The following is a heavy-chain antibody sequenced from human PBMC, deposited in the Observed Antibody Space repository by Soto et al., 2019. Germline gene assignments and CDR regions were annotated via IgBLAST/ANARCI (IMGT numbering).Heavy chain of an antibody. V-gene: IGHV4-30-2*01. Sequence: QLQLQESGSGLVKPSQTLSLTCAVSGGSIISGGYSWSWIRQPPWKGLEWIGYIYHSGSTYYNPSLKSRVTISVDRSKNQFSLKLSAVTAADTAVYYCARGGLNNWFDPWVQGTLVTVSS. CDR2: IYHSGST. J-gene: IGHJ5*02. CDR1: GGSIISGGYS. CDR3: ARGGLNNWFDP. D-gene: IGHD2-21*02.